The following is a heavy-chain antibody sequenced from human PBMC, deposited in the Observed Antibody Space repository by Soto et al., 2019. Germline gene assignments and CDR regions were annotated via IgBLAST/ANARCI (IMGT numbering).Heavy chain of an antibody. CDR1: GYSISNSLFY. V-gene: IGHV4-39*01. Sequence: SETLSLTSRVSGYSISNSLFYWAWIRQPPGEGLEWIGSIYHTGNAYYNPSLKSRVTISVDTSKNQFSLKLTSVTAADAALYYCARDFFDSSDYTTNWFDPWGQGTLVTVS. D-gene: IGHD3-22*01. CDR3: ARDFFDSSDYTTNWFDP. J-gene: IGHJ5*02. CDR2: IYHTGNA.